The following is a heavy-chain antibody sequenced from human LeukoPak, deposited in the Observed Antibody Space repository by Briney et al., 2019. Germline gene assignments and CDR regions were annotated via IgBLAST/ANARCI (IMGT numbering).Heavy chain of an antibody. J-gene: IGHJ6*02. D-gene: IGHD4-17*01. CDR1: GFTVSSNY. CDR3: AREDYGRSRYYYGMDV. CDR2: IYSGGST. V-gene: IGHV3-66*01. Sequence: GGSLRLSCAASGFTVSSNYMSWVRQAPGKGLEWVSVIYSGGSTYYADSVKGRFTISRDNPKNTLYLQMNSLRAEDTAVYYCAREDYGRSRYYYGMDVWGQGTTVTVSS.